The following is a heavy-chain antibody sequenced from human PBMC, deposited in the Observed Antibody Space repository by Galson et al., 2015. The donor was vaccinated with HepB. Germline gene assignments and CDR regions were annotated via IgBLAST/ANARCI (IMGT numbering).Heavy chain of an antibody. Sequence: SLRLSCAASGFTFRSYGMSWVRQAPGKGLEWVSEISVSGDNTNYVDSVKGRFTISRDNANNTLYLQMNSLRAEDTAVYYCAKRGSGSYFNLNYWGQGTLVTVSS. CDR2: ISVSGDNT. J-gene: IGHJ4*02. D-gene: IGHD3-10*01. CDR1: GFTFRSYG. CDR3: AKRGSGSYFNLNY. V-gene: IGHV3-23*01.